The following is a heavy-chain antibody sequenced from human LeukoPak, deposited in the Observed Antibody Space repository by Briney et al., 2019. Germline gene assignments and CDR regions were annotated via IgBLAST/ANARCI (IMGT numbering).Heavy chain of an antibody. J-gene: IGHJ4*02. CDR3: ARGRTIAAAEFDS. CDR1: GGSISSYY. D-gene: IGHD6-13*01. Sequence: NPSETLSLTCTASGGSISSYYWSWIRQPAGKGLEWIGRIYSSGSTNYNPSLTSRVTMSVDTSKNHFSLTPSSVTAAGTAVYYCARGRTIAAAEFDSWGQGTLVTVSS. CDR2: IYSSGST. V-gene: IGHV4-4*07.